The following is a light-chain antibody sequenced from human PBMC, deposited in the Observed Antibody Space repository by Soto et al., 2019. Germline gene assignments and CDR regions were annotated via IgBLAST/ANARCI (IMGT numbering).Light chain of an antibody. CDR1: ESVGSY. CDR3: QQRRNWLT. J-gene: IGKJ4*01. Sequence: EIVLTQSPVTLSLSPGARATLSCSASESVGSYLAWYQQKSVQAPRLLIYDASNRATGIPARFSGSGSGTDFTLTISILEPEDGAVYYCQQRRNWLTVGGGTKVEIK. V-gene: IGKV3-11*01. CDR2: DAS.